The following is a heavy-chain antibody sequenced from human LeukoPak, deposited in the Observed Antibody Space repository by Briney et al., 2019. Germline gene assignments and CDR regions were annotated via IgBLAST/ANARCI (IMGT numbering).Heavy chain of an antibody. Sequence: KPSETLSLTCAVYGGSFSGYYWSWIRQPPGKGLEWIGEINHSGSTNYNPSLKSRVTISVDTSKNQFSLKLSSVTAADTAVYCCARGRLELRSYYYYYYMDVWGKGTTVTVSS. CDR1: GGSFSGYY. V-gene: IGHV4-34*01. CDR2: INHSGST. CDR3: ARGRLELRSYYYYYYMDV. D-gene: IGHD1-7*01. J-gene: IGHJ6*03.